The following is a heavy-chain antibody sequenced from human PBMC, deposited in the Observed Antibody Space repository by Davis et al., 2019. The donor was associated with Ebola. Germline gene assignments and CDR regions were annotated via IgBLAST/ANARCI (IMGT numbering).Heavy chain of an antibody. J-gene: IGHJ4*02. CDR2: IYYSGST. Sequence: GSLRLSCTVSGGSISSSSYYWGWIRQPPGKGLEWIGSIYYSGSTYYNPSLKSRVTISVDTSKNQFSLKLSSVTAADTAVYYCATLFNEYYYDSSGRRDYWGQGTLVTVSS. CDR3: ATLFNEYYYDSSGRRDY. CDR1: GGSISSSSYY. V-gene: IGHV4-39*01. D-gene: IGHD3-22*01.